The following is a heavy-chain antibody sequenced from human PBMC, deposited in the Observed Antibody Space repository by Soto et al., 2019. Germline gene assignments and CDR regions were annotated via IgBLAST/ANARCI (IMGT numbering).Heavy chain of an antibody. CDR1: GGSISSYY. CDR3: ARVIAAAGTLIDP. V-gene: IGHV4-59*01. Sequence: KPSETLSLTCTVSGGSISSYYWSWIRQPPGKGLEWIGYIYYSGSTNYNPSLKSRVTISVDTSKNQFSLKLSSVTAADTAVYCCARVIAAAGTLIDPWGQGTLVTVSS. J-gene: IGHJ5*02. D-gene: IGHD6-13*01. CDR2: IYYSGST.